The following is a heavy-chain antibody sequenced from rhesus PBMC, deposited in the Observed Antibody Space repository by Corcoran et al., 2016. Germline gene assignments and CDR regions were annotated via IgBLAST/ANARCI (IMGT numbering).Heavy chain of an antibody. CDR3: TTYRGGGSWSRFDV. J-gene: IGHJ5-1*01. CDR2: ISNTGGST. Sequence: QLQLQESGPGLVNPSETLSLTCAVSGGSIRSNYWTWIRQPPGKGLEWIGRISNTGGSTDYTPSLKSRVTISTDTSKNQFSLKLSSVTAEDTAVYYCTTYRGGGSWSRFDVWGAGVLVTVSS. D-gene: IGHD6-25*01. CDR1: GGSIRSNY. V-gene: IGHV4-173*01.